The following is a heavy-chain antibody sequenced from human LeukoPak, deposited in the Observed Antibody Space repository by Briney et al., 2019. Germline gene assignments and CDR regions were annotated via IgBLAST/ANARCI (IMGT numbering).Heavy chain of an antibody. CDR1: GFTFDDYA. D-gene: IGHD3-10*01. J-gene: IGHJ4*02. V-gene: IGHV3-48*03. Sequence: GGSLRLSCAASGFTFDDYAMHWVRQAPGKGLEWVSYITSSGSTRYYADSAKGRFTISRDNAKNSLYLQMNSLRAEDTAVYYCARETDYSLFDYWGQGTLVTVSS. CDR2: ITSSGSTR. CDR3: ARETDYSLFDY.